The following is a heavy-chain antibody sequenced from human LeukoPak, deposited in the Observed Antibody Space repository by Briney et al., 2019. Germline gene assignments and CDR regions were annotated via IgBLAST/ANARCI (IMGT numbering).Heavy chain of an antibody. Sequence: GASVKVSRKASGYTFTGYYMHWVLQAPGQGLEWMGRLNPNSGGTNYAQKFQGRVTMTRDTSISTAYMELSRLRSDDTAVYYCASSSGYYYVADYWGQGTLVTVSS. CDR2: LNPNSGGT. CDR1: GYTFTGYY. V-gene: IGHV1-2*06. J-gene: IGHJ4*02. CDR3: ASSSGYYYVADY. D-gene: IGHD3-22*01.